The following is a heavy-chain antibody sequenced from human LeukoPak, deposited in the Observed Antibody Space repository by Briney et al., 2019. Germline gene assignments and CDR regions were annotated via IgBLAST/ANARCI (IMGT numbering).Heavy chain of an antibody. Sequence: ASVKVSCKASGYTFTSYGISWVRQAPGQGLEWMGWISAYNGNTNYAQKLQGRVTMTTDTSTSTAYMELRSLRSDDTAVYYCARGDSSSWYGYYYYYGMDVWGQGTTVTVSS. D-gene: IGHD6-13*01. V-gene: IGHV1-18*01. CDR3: ARGDSSSWYGYYYYYGMDV. CDR2: ISAYNGNT. CDR1: GYTFTSYG. J-gene: IGHJ6*02.